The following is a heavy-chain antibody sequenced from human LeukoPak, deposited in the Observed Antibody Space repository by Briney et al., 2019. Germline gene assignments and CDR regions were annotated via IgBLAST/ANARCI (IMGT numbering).Heavy chain of an antibody. CDR2: ISSSSSTI. J-gene: IGHJ6*03. V-gene: IGHV3-48*04. Sequence: GGSLRLSCAASGFTFSSYSMNWVRQAPGKGLEWVSYISSSSSTIYYADSVKGRFTISRDSSKNTLSLQMSSLRVEDTAVYYCARDRSCTGGSCYMDVWGRGTTVTVSS. D-gene: IGHD2-15*01. CDR1: GFTFSSYS. CDR3: ARDRSCTGGSCYMDV.